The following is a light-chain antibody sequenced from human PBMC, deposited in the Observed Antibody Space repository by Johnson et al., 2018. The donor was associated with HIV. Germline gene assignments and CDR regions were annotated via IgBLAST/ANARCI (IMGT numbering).Light chain of an antibody. Sequence: QSVLTQPPSVSAAPGQKVTISCSGSSSNIGNNYVSWYQQLPGTAPKLLIYDNNKRPSGIPDRFSGSKSGTSATLGITGLQTGDEADYYCETWDFSLRAYVFGTGTKVTVL. J-gene: IGLJ1*01. V-gene: IGLV1-51*01. CDR1: SSNIGNNY. CDR2: DNN. CDR3: ETWDFSLRAYV.